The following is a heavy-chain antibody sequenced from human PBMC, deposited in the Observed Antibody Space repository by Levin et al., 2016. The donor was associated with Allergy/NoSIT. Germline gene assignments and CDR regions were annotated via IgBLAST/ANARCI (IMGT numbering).Heavy chain of an antibody. CDR2: INKDGRER. V-gene: IGHV3-7*02. CDR1: GFAFSSYW. J-gene: IGHJ4*02. D-gene: IGHD3-22*01. Sequence: GGSLRLSCAASGFAFSSYWSSWVRQAPGKGLEWVATINKDGRERFYVDSLKGRFTISRDNSKHTLYLQMNSLRAEDTAVYYCARSAVDSSDYFDYWGQGTLVTVSS. CDR3: ARSAVDSSDYFDY.